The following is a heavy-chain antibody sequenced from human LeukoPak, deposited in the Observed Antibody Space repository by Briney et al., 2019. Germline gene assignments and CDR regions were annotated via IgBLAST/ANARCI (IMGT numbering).Heavy chain of an antibody. CDR2: IYYSGST. V-gene: IGHV4-30-4*02. CDR3: ATSFRSGWGFDS. D-gene: IGHD6-19*01. J-gene: IGHJ4*02. CDR1: GGSISSGDYY. Sequence: SETLSLTCTVSGGSISSGDYYWSWIRQPPGKGLEWIGYIYYSGSTYYNPSLKSRVTISVDTSKNQFSLKLKSVTAADTAVYYCATSFRSGWGFDSWGRGILVAVSS.